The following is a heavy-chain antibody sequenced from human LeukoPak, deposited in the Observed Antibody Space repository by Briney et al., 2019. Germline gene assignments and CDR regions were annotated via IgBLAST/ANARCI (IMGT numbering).Heavy chain of an antibody. Sequence: SETLSLTCTVSGGSISSSSYYWGWIRQPPGKGLEWIGSIYYSGSTYYNPSLKSRVTISVDTSKNQFSLKLSSVTAADTAVYYCARIIYDYVWGSYRTPHNYFDYWGQGTLVTVSS. CDR3: ARIIYDYVWGSYRTPHNYFDY. J-gene: IGHJ4*02. CDR1: GGSISSSSYY. V-gene: IGHV4-39*01. D-gene: IGHD3-16*02. CDR2: IYYSGST.